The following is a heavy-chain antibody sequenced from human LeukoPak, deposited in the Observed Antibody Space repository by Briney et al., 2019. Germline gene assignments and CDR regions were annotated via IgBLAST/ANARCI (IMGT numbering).Heavy chain of an antibody. CDR2: ISSSGDST. CDR1: GFTFSSYA. V-gene: IGHV3-23*01. D-gene: IGHD4-11*01. CDR3: AKVGTIETTEELNWFDP. Sequence: GGSLRLSCAASGFTFSSYAMIWVRQAPGKGLEWVSIISSSGDSTYYADSVKGRFTFSRDNTKNTLSLEMISLGADDTAVYYCAKVGTIETTEELNWFDPWGQGTLVTVSS. J-gene: IGHJ5*02.